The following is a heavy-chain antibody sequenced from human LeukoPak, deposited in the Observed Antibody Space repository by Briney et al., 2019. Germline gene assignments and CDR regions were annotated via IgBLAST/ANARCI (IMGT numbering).Heavy chain of an antibody. V-gene: IGHV2-70*11. CDR3: ARDIGIAARPAGYYYYMDV. Sequence: TLSLTCTVSDGSISSYYWSWIRQPPGKALEWLARIDWDDDKYYSTSLKTRLTISKDTSKNQVVLTMTNMDPVDTATYYCARDIGIAARPAGYYYYMDVWGKGTTVTVSS. CDR1: DGSISSYY. J-gene: IGHJ6*03. CDR2: IDWDDDK. D-gene: IGHD6-6*01.